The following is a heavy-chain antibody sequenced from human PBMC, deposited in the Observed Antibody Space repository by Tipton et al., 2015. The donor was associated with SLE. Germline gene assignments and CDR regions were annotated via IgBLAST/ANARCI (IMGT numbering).Heavy chain of an antibody. CDR2: IYTSGST. Sequence: TLSLTCTVSGGSNSSYYWSWIRQPPGKGLELIGYIYTSGSTNYNPSLKSRVTISVDTSKNQFSLKLSSVTAADTATYYCARGKISWAVFVVRNYFDSWGQGTLVTVSS. J-gene: IGHJ4*02. V-gene: IGHV4-4*08. CDR1: GGSNSSYY. CDR3: ARGKISWAVFVVRNYFDS. D-gene: IGHD2-21*01.